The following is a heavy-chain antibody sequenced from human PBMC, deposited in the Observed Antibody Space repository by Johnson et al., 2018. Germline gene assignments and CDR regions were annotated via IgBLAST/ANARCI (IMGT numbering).Heavy chain of an antibody. J-gene: IGHJ6*02. CDR2: ISYDGSNK. V-gene: IGHV3-30*03. CDR3: ARASSGWYYYYYGMDV. D-gene: IGHD6-19*01. Sequence: QVQLQESGGGVVQPGRSLRLSCAASGFTFSSYGMHWVRQAPGKGLAWVAVISYDGSNKYYVDSVKGRFTISRDNAKHSLYLQMNSLRAEDTAVYYCARASSGWYYYYYGMDVWGQGTTVTVSS. CDR1: GFTFSSYG.